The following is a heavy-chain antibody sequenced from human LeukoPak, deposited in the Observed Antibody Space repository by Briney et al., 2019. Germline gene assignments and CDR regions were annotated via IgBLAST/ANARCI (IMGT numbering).Heavy chain of an antibody. V-gene: IGHV3-7*01. J-gene: IGHJ4*02. Sequence: GGSLRLSCAASGFTVSSNYMSWVRQAPGKGLEWVANIKQDGSEKYYVDSVKGRFTISRDNAKNSLYLQMNSLRAEDTAVYYCAREVGATGGIDYWGQGTLVTVSS. CDR1: GFTVSSNY. CDR2: IKQDGSEK. D-gene: IGHD1-26*01. CDR3: AREVGATGGIDY.